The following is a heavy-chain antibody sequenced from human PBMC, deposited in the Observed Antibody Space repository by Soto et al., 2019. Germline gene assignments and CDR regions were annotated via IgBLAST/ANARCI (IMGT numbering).Heavy chain of an antibody. CDR1: GFTFRTYW. V-gene: IGHV3-7*05. Sequence: EVQLVESGGGLVQPGGSLRLSCAASGFTFRTYWLSWVRQVPGKGLEWVANINLDGSEKNYVDSVKGRFTISRDNARNSLYLQMSSLRAEDTALYYCARDGITSWYSYDYHGMDVCGQGTTVTVSS. D-gene: IGHD5-18*01. CDR2: INLDGSEK. J-gene: IGHJ6*02. CDR3: ARDGITSWYSYDYHGMDV.